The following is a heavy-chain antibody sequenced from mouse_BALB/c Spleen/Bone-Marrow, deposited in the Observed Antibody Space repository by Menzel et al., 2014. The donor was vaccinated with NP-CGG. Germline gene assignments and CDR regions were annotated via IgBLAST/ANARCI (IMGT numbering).Heavy chain of an antibody. D-gene: IGHD4-1*01. J-gene: IGHJ2*01. Sequence: QVHVKQSGAELAKPGASVKMFCKASGYTFTSYWMHWVKQRPGQGLEWIGYINPSTGYTGYNQKFKDKATLTADKSSSTAYMQLSSLTSEDSAVYYCARSRTGTYFDYWGQGTTLTVSS. CDR3: ARSRTGTYFDY. CDR1: GYTFTSYW. V-gene: IGHV1-7*01. CDR2: INPSTGYT.